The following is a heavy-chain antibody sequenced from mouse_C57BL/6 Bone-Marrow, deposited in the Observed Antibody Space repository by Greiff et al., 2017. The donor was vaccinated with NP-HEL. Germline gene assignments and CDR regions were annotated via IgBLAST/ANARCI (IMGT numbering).Heavy chain of an antibody. CDR1: GYTFTDYY. Sequence: QVQLQQSGAELVRPGASVKLSCKASGYTFTDYYINWVKQRPGQGLEWIARIYPGSGNTYYNEKFKGKATLTAEKSSSTAYMQLSSLTAEDSAVSFYARDAAIATYGTSLDYWDQGTTLTVSS. CDR3: ARDAAIATYGTSLDY. V-gene: IGHV1-76*01. D-gene: IGHD1-1*01. J-gene: IGHJ2*01. CDR2: IYPGSGNT.